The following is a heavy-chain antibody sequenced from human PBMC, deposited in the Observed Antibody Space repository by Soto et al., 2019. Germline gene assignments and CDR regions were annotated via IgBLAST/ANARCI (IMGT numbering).Heavy chain of an antibody. Sequence: QVQVVQSGPEVKKPGASVKVSCKASGYTFTNYGIGWVRQAPGXXXXXMGWISAYNGDTNYAQKLQGRVTMTTDTSTRTSYMELTSLRSDDTAIYYCARGLTTGTTLFGLRNPLLSYYFDYWGQGTLVTVSS. D-gene: IGHD1-1*01. V-gene: IGHV1-18*01. CDR1: GYTFTNYG. CDR2: ISAYNGDT. CDR3: ARGLTTGTTLFGLRNPLLSYYFDY. J-gene: IGHJ4*02.